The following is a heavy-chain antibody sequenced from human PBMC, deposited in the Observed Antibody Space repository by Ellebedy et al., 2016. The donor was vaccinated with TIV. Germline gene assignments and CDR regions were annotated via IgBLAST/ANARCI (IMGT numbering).Heavy chain of an antibody. V-gene: IGHV1-2*02. Sequence: ASVKVSCKASGYTFTDYYMHWVRQAPGQGLEWMGWINPNSGGTNYAQKFQGRVTMTRDTSISTAYMELSRLRSDDTAVYYCARGYSGSSNWFDPWGQGTLVTVSS. CDR2: INPNSGGT. J-gene: IGHJ5*02. CDR1: GYTFTDYY. CDR3: ARGYSGSSNWFDP. D-gene: IGHD1-26*01.